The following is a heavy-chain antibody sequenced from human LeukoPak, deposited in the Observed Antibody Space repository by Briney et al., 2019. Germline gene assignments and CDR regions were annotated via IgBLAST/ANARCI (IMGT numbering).Heavy chain of an antibody. Sequence: GGSLRLSCAASGFTVSSNYMSWVRQAPGKGLEWVSVIYSGGSTYYADSVKGRFTISRDNSKNTLYLQMNSLRAEDTAVHYCASSSGWYEFDYWGQGTLVTVSS. D-gene: IGHD6-19*01. J-gene: IGHJ4*02. CDR1: GFTVSSNY. CDR3: ASSSGWYEFDY. CDR2: IYSGGST. V-gene: IGHV3-53*01.